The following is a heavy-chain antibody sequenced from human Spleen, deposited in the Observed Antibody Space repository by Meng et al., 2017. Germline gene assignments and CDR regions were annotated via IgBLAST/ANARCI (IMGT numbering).Heavy chain of an antibody. CDR2: ISPDGSNE. V-gene: IGHV3-30-3*01. CDR1: GFSFSIFSTYA. D-gene: IGHD4-17*01. CDR3: ARDYDLTTVTSNWYFDL. J-gene: IGHJ2*01. Sequence: QVQLVESGGGVVQPGRSLRLSCAASGFSFSIFSTYALHCVRQAPGEGLECVAVISPDGSNEYYADSVKGRFTVSRDNSRTTLYLQMNSLRAEDTAVYYCARDYDLTTVTSNWYFDLWGRGTLVTVSS.